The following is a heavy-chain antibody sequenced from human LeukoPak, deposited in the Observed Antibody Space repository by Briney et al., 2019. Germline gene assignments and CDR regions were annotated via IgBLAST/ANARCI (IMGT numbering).Heavy chain of an antibody. CDR1: GFTFSSYS. Sequence: PGGSPRLSCAASGFTFSSYSMNWVRQAPGKGLEWVSSISSSSSYIYYADSVKGRFTISRDNAKNSLYLQMNSLRAEDTAVYYCARDGSTAMVPFDYWGQGTLVTVSS. V-gene: IGHV3-21*01. CDR3: ARDGSTAMVPFDY. CDR2: ISSSSSYI. D-gene: IGHD5-18*01. J-gene: IGHJ4*02.